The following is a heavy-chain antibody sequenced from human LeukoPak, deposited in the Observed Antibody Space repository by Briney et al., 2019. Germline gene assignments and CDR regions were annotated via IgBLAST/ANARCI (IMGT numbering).Heavy chain of an antibody. V-gene: IGHV1-18*01. J-gene: IGHJ4*02. CDR1: GYTFNTSG. Sequence: GASVKVSCEASGYTFNTSGITWVRQAPGQGLEWMGWISAYNDNRVYSERLQGRLTLTTDTVRTAYMELRSLNSDDTAVYYCARSSYDSSGHTLYYFDYWGQGTLVTVSS. CDR2: ISAYNDNR. D-gene: IGHD3-22*01. CDR3: ARSSYDSSGHTLYYFDY.